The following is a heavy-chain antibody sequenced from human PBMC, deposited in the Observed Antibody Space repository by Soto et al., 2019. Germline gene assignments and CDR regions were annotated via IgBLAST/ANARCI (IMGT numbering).Heavy chain of an antibody. CDR2: ISAYNGNT. V-gene: IGHV1-18*01. D-gene: IGHD1-7*01. CDR1: GYTFTSYG. J-gene: IGHJ4*02. CDR3: ARAVPRITGTTGIFDY. Sequence: ASVKVSCKASGYTFTSYGISWVRQAPGQGLEWMGWISAYNGNTNYAQKLQGRVTMTTDTSTSTAYMELRSLRSDDTAVYYCARAVPRITGTTGIFDYWGQGTLVTVSS.